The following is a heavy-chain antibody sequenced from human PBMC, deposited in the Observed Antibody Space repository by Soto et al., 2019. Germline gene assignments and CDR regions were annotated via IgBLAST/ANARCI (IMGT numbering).Heavy chain of an antibody. CDR3: ARVGSGYCSGGSCYIFDY. Sequence: QVPLVQSGAEVKKPGASVKVSCKASGYTFTGYYMHWVRQAPGQGLEWMGWINPNSGGTNYAQKFQGWVTMTRDTSISTAYMELSRLRSDDTAVYYCARVGSGYCSGGSCYIFDYWGQGTLVTVSS. J-gene: IGHJ4*02. CDR2: INPNSGGT. CDR1: GYTFTGYY. V-gene: IGHV1-2*04. D-gene: IGHD2-15*01.